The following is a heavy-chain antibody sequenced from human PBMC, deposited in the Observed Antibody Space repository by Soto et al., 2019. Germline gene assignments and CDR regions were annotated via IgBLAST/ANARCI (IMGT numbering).Heavy chain of an antibody. J-gene: IGHJ4*02. CDR1: DYTFTNYG. CDR3: ARTYSKYFSSSESDY. V-gene: IGHV1-18*01. CDR2: ISAYNGDT. D-gene: IGHD6-6*01. Sequence: GASVKVSCKASDYTFTNYGLSWVRQAPGQGLEWMGWISAYNGDTNSAQRLQGRLTMTTDTSTSTAYMELRSLRSDDTAVYYCARTYSKYFSSSESDYWGQGTLVTVS.